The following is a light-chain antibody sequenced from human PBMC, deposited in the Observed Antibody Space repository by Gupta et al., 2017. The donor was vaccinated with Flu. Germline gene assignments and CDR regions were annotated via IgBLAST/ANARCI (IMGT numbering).Light chain of an antibody. CDR3: QQANNFPYT. CDR2: GTS. V-gene: IGKV1-12*01. J-gene: IGKJ2*01. CDR1: QGVSRW. Sequence: QLTQSPSSVSASVRDGVTITCRASQGVSRWLAWYQQKPGKAPRLLIYGTSSLKSGVPSRFSGSGSGTDFTLTINSLQPEDVGTYYCQQANNFPYTFGQGTKVDI.